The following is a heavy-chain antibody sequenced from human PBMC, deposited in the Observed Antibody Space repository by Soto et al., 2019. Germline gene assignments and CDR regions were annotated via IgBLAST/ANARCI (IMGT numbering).Heavy chain of an antibody. CDR2: FVPVFGSA. D-gene: IGHD3-3*01. CDR1: GAAFNTIT. V-gene: IGHV1-69*01. J-gene: IGHJ5*02. CDR3: VTEDYTTGSYSWFDT. Sequence: QVQLVQSGAEVKKPGSSVRVSCKASGAAFNTITINWVRQAPGQGLEWMGGFVPVFGSATYAQKFQGRVAITADASTSTFYMELSRLNSEDTALYSCVTEDYTTGSYSWFDTWGEGTLVTVAS.